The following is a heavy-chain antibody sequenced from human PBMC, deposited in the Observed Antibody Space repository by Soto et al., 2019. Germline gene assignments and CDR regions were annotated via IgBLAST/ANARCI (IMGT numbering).Heavy chain of an antibody. J-gene: IGHJ4*02. CDR1: GYTFTGYY. V-gene: IGHV1-2*04. Sequence: ASVKVSCKASGYTFTGYYMHWVRQAPGQRLEWMGWINPNSGGTNYAQKFQGWVTMTRDTSISTAYMELSRLRSDDTAVYYCASAGGYCSSTSCSDVVYWGQGTLVTVSS. CDR2: INPNSGGT. D-gene: IGHD2-2*01. CDR3: ASAGGYCSSTSCSDVVY.